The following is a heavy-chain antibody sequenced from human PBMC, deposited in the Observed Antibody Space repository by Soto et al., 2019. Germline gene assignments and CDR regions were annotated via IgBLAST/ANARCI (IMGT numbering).Heavy chain of an antibody. CDR2: ISGSGGST. CDR1: GFTFSSYA. J-gene: IGHJ6*02. D-gene: IGHD6-19*01. CDR3: ARYSSGWPPIYYYYGMDV. Sequence: GGSLRLSCAASGFTFSSYAMSWVRQAPGKGLEWVSAISGSGGSTYYADSVEGRFTISRDNSKNTLYLQMNSLRAEDTAVYYCARYSSGWPPIYYYYGMDVWGQGTTVTVSS. V-gene: IGHV3-23*01.